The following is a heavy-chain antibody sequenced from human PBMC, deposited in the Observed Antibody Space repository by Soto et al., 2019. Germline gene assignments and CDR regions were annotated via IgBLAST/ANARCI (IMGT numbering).Heavy chain of an antibody. CDR3: ARGDGGGYYLADYYYGMDV. V-gene: IGHV4-59*01. CDR1: GGSISSYY. J-gene: IGHJ6*02. CDR2: IYYSGST. Sequence: NPSETLSLTCTVSGGSISSYYWSWIRQPPGKGLEWIGYIYYSGSTNYNPSLKSRVTISVDTSKNQFSLKLSSVTAADTAVYYCARGDGGGYYLADYYYGMDVWGQGTTVTVSS. D-gene: IGHD3-22*01.